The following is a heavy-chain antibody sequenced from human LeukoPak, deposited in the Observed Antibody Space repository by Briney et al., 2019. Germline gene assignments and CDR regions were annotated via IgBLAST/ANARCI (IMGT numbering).Heavy chain of an antibody. Sequence: GASVKVSCKASGYTFTSYDINWVRQATGQGLEWMGWINPNSGGTNYAQKFQGRVTMTRDTSISTAYMELSRLRSDDTAVYYCARDEGGQWPSIYWGQGTLVTVSS. J-gene: IGHJ4*02. CDR1: GYTFTSYD. CDR2: INPNSGGT. D-gene: IGHD6-19*01. V-gene: IGHV1-2*02. CDR3: ARDEGGQWPSIY.